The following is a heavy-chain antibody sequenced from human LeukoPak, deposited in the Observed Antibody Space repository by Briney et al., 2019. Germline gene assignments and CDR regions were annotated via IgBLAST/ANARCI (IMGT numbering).Heavy chain of an antibody. V-gene: IGHV3-23*01. D-gene: IGHD1-26*01. CDR3: AKTMGAIDHDY. Sequence: GGSLRLSCAASGFTFSNYAMSWVRQAPGKGLEWVSGISGSGGTTYSADSVKGRFTISRDNSKNTLYLQMNSLRAEDTAVFYCAKTMGAIDHDYWGQGTLVTVSS. J-gene: IGHJ4*02. CDR2: ISGSGGTT. CDR1: GFTFSNYA.